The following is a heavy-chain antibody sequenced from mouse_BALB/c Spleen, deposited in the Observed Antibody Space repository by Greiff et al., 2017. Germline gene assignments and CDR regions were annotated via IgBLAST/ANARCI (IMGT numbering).Heavy chain of an antibody. D-gene: IGHD2-12*01. J-gene: IGHJ4*01. CDR3: ARRAIYDGMDY. Sequence: EVKLQQSGAELVRSGASVKLSCTASGFNIKDYYMHWVKQRPEQGLEWIGWIDPENGDTEYAPKFQGKATMTADTSSNTAYLQLSSLTSEDTAVYYCARRAIYDGMDYWGQGTSVTVSS. CDR2: IDPENGDT. CDR1: GFNIKDYY. V-gene: IGHV14-4*02.